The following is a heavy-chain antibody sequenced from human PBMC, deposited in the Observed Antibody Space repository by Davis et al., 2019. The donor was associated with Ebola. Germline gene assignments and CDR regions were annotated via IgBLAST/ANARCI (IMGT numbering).Heavy chain of an antibody. D-gene: IGHD3-3*01. CDR1: GFTFSSYP. V-gene: IGHV3-23*01. CDR3: AKDKNYDFWGGYPHDAFDI. CDR2: ISGSGGST. J-gene: IGHJ3*02. Sequence: PGGSLRLSCAASGFTFSSYPMSWVRQAPGKGLEWVSAISGSGGSTYYADSVKGRFTISRDNSKNTLYLQMNSLRAEDTAIYYCAKDKNYDFWGGYPHDAFDIWGQGTMVTVSS.